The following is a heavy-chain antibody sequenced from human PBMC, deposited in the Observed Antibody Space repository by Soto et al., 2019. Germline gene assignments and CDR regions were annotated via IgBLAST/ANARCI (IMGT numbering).Heavy chain of an antibody. Sequence: GGSLRLSCAASGFTFSSYSMNWVRQAPGKGLEWVSYISSSSSTIYYADSVKGRFTISRDNAKNSLYLQMNSLRAEDTAVYYCAREISGWHGVEAFDIWGQGTMVTVSS. CDR1: GFTFSSYS. CDR2: ISSSSSTI. D-gene: IGHD6-19*01. J-gene: IGHJ3*02. CDR3: AREISGWHGVEAFDI. V-gene: IGHV3-48*01.